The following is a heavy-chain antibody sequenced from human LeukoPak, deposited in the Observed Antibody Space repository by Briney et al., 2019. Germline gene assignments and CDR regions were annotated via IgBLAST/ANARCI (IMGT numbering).Heavy chain of an antibody. V-gene: IGHV4-34*01. Sequence: SETLSLTCAVYGGSFSGYYWSWIRQPPGKGLEWIGEINHSGSTNYNPSLKSRVTISVDTSKNQFSLKLSSVTAADTAVYYCARTVYYYYMDVWGKGTTVTVSS. CDR1: GGSFSGYY. CDR2: INHSGST. J-gene: IGHJ6*03. CDR3: ARTVYYYYMDV. D-gene: IGHD4-17*01.